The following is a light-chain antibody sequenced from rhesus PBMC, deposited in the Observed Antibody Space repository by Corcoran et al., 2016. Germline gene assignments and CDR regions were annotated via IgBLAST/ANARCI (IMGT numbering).Light chain of an antibody. Sequence: DIQMTQSPSSLSASVGDRVTITCRASQGISDYLSWYQRKSGKAPKRLIYAASSLESGVPLRFSGSVAGAEVTLTISSLQPEDFAAYYCLQGYSTPLTFGGGTKVELK. CDR2: AAS. J-gene: IGKJ4*01. CDR1: QGISDY. CDR3: LQGYSTPLT. V-gene: IGKV1-36*02.